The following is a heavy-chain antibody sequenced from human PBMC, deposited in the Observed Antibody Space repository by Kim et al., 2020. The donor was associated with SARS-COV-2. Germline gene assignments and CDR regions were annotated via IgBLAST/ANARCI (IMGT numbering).Heavy chain of an antibody. CDR1: GYSFTGYH. Sequence: ASVKVSCKASGYSFTGYHLHWVRQAPGQGLEWMGRINPHSGDTNYAEKFQGRVTMTRDTSISAAYMELTRLRSDDTAVYYCARETATTKAVDYWGQGTLVTVSS. J-gene: IGHJ4*02. CDR2: INPHSGDT. CDR3: ARETATTKAVDY. D-gene: IGHD6-25*01. V-gene: IGHV1-2*06.